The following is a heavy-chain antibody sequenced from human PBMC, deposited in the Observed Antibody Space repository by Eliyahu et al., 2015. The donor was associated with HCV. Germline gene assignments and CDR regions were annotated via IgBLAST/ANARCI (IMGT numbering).Heavy chain of an antibody. D-gene: IGHD3-10*01. CDR1: GFTXSSYA. CDR3: AKDRLLWLPFGAFDP. Sequence: EVQLLESGGGLVQPGGSLRLSCAASGFTXSSYAMXWVRQAPGKGLEXVSAXSGSGGXTYYADSVKGRFTISRDNSKNTLYLQMNSLRAEDTAVYYCAKDRLLWLPFGAFDPWGQGTLVTVSS. CDR2: XSGSGGXT. V-gene: IGHV3-23*01. J-gene: IGHJ5*02.